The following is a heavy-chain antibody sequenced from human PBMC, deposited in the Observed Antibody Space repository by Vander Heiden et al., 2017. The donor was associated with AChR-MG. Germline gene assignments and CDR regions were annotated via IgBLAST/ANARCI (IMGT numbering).Heavy chain of an antibody. V-gene: IGHV4-34*01. CDR1: GGSFSGYY. D-gene: IGHD3-16*01. J-gene: IGHJ3*02. Sequence: QVQLQQWGAGLLKPSETLSLTCAVYGGSFSGYYWSWIRQPPGKGLEWIGEINHSGSTNYNPSLKSRVTISVDTSKNQFSLKLSSVTAADTAVYYCARVRLGDAFDIWGQGTMVTVSS. CDR2: INHSGST. CDR3: ARVRLGDAFDI.